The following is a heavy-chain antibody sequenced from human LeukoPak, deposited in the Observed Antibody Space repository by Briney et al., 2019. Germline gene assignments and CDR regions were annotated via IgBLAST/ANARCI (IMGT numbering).Heavy chain of an antibody. CDR1: GASISSSSYY. V-gene: IGHV4-39*02. D-gene: IGHD3-10*01. Sequence: PSETLSLTCTVSGASISSSSYYWGWIRQPPGKGLEWIGSIYYSGSTYYNPSLKSRVTISVDTSKNHFSLKLSSVTAADTAVYYCARLPTDYYGSGSPDGWGQGTLVTVSS. CDR2: IYYSGST. J-gene: IGHJ4*02. CDR3: ARLPTDYYGSGSPDG.